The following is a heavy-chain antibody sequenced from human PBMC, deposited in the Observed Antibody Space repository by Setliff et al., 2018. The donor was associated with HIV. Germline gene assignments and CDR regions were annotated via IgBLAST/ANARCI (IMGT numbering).Heavy chain of an antibody. D-gene: IGHD6-6*01. CDR3: ARRAAGGSSPNDYMDV. CDR1: GGTFSSYA. J-gene: IGHJ6*03. Sequence: SVKVSCKASGGTFSSYAISWVRQAPGQGLEWMGRIIPIFGTANYAQKFQGGVTITADKSTSTAYMELSSLRSEDTAVYYCARRAAGGSSPNDYMDVWGKGTTVTVSS. CDR2: IIPIFGTA. V-gene: IGHV1-69*06.